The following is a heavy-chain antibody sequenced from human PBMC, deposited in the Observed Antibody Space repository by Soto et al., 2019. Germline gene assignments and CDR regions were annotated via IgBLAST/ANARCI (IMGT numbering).Heavy chain of an antibody. CDR2: MSWNRGSI. J-gene: IGHJ3*02. Sequence: SLRLCCTAAELKLGKYCGSWIRQAPGKGLEWVSGMSWNRGSIGYADSVKGRFTISRDNAKNSLYLQMNSLTAEDTALYYCAQDSRVELHTDDAFDIWGPGTMVTVSS. D-gene: IGHD6-6*01. CDR1: ELKLGKYC. V-gene: IGHV3-9*01. CDR3: AQDSRVELHTDDAFDI.